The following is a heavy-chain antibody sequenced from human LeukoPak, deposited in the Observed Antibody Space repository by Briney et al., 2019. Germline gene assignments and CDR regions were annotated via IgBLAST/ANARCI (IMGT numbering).Heavy chain of an antibody. V-gene: IGHV3-23*01. CDR3: AKAVVDYAYYFDY. Sequence: GGSLRLSCAASGFTFSSYGMSWVHQAPGKGLEWVSAISGSGGSTYYADSVKGRFTISRDNSKNTLYLQMNSLRAEDTAVYYCAKAVVDYAYYFDYWGQGTLVTVSS. J-gene: IGHJ4*02. CDR1: GFTFSSYG. CDR2: ISGSGGST. D-gene: IGHD2-15*01.